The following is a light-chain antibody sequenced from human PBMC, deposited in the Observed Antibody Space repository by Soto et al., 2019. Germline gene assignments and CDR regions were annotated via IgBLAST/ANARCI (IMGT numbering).Light chain of an antibody. CDR2: TTY. CDR3: AAWDDSLNGHV. CDR1: DSNIGSYS. J-gene: IGLJ1*01. Sequence: QSVLTQPHSVSGTPGGRLTVSCSGSDSNIGSYSVHWFQQLPGTAPKLLISTTYQRPSGVPERFSGSKSGTSASLAISGLQSEDEADYYCAAWDDSLNGHVFGTGTKVTVL. V-gene: IGLV1-44*01.